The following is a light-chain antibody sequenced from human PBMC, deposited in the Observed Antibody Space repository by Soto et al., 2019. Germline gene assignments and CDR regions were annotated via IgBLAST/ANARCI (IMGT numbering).Light chain of an antibody. CDR1: SSDVGAYYS. CDR2: DNN. CDR3: GTWDGSLSAGV. Sequence: QSALTQPASVSGSPGQSITISCTGTSSDVGAYYSVSWYQHHPGKAPKLLIYDNNERPSGIPDRFSGSKSGTSATLGITGLQTGDEADYYCGTWDGSLSAGVFGGGTKLTVL. J-gene: IGLJ2*01. V-gene: IGLV1-51*01.